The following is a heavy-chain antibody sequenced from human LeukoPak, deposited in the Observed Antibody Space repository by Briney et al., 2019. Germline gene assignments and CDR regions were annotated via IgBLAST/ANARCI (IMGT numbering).Heavy chain of an antibody. CDR1: GGSISSGGYY. D-gene: IGHD2-15*01. CDR2: IYYSGST. V-gene: IGHV4-31*03. Sequence: PSETLSLTCTVSGGSISSGGYYWSWIRQHPGKGLEWIGYIYYSGSTYYNPSLKSRVTMSVDTSKNQFSLKLSSVTAADTAVYYCASLVVAAPNYYGMDVWGQGTTVTVSS. J-gene: IGHJ6*02. CDR3: ASLVVAAPNYYGMDV.